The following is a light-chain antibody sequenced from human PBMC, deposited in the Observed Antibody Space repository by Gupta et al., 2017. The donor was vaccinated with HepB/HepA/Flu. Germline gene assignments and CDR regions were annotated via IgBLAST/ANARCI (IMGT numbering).Light chain of an antibody. CDR2: TNN. Sequence: QSVLPQPPSASVPPGQRVTISCSGSSSNLGSNTVNWYHQRPETAPKLLIYTNNQRTAGVPDRFSGSESGTSAAVTISGLQAEDEADYYCAAGDASRNGQVFGGGTKLTVL. V-gene: IGLV1-44*01. CDR3: AAGDASRNGQV. CDR1: SSNLGSNT. J-gene: IGLJ2*01.